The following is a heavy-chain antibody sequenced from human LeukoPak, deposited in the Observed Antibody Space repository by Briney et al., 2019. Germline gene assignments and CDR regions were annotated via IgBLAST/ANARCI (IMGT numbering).Heavy chain of an antibody. CDR2: IYYSGST. D-gene: IGHD6-6*01. V-gene: IGHV4-59*12. J-gene: IGHJ3*02. Sequence: PAETLSLTCTVSGGSISSYYWSWIRQPPGKGLGWIGYIYYSGSTNYNPSLKSRVTISVDTSKNQFSLKLSSVTAADTAVYYCARDEGIAARPMAFDIWGQGTMVTVSS. CDR3: ARDEGIAARPMAFDI. CDR1: GGSISSYY.